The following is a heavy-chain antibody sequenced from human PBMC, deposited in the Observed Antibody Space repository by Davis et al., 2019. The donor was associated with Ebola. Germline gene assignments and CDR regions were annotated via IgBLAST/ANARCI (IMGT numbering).Heavy chain of an antibody. CDR1: GGSFTDWY. Sequence: PSETLSLTCTVYGGSFTDWYWSWIRQPPGKRLEWIGEINHSRTIKHNLSLKSRVTISVGKSKNQFSLKLRSVTAADTAVYYCARGGQNWGDSSSPFDSWGQGTLVIVSA. V-gene: IGHV4-34*01. J-gene: IGHJ4*02. CDR2: INHSRTI. CDR3: ARGGQNWGDSSSPFDS. D-gene: IGHD6-6*01.